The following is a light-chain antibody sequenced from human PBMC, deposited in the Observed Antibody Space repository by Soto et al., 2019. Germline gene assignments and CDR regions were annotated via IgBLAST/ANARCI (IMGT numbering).Light chain of an antibody. CDR3: CSYAGGYTLYV. CDR1: SSDFGGYNY. V-gene: IGLV2-11*01. CDR2: DVN. J-gene: IGLJ1*01. Sequence: QSVLTQPRSVSGSPGQSVTISCTGTSSDFGGYNYVSWYQQHLGKAPKLITYDVNERPSGVPDRFSGSKSGNTASLTISGLQAEDEADYYCCSYAGGYTLYVFGTGTKVTVL.